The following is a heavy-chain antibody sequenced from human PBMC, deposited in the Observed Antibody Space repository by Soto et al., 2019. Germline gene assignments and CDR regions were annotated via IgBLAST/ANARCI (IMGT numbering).Heavy chain of an antibody. V-gene: IGHV3-21*01. Sequence: EVQLVESGGGLGKPGGSLRLSCAASGFTFSSYTMNWVRQAPGKGLEWVSSISRSSSYIYFADSVKGRFTISRDNAKNSLYLQMNRLRAEDTAVYYCGAATGAYWGEGTLVTVSS. D-gene: IGHD2-15*01. J-gene: IGHJ4*02. CDR3: GAATGAY. CDR2: ISRSSSYI. CDR1: GFTFSSYT.